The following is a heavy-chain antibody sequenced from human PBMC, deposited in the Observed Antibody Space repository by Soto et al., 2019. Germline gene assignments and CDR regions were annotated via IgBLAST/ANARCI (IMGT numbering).Heavy chain of an antibody. CDR2: IGTAGDT. V-gene: IGHV3-13*01. CDR3: ARANAGIAAAGIPWFDP. Sequence: GGSLRLSCAASGFTFSSYDMHWVRQATGKGLEWVSAIGTAGDTYYPGSVKGRFTISRENAKNSLYLQMNSLRAEDTAVYYCARANAGIAAAGIPWFDPWGQGTLVTVSS. J-gene: IGHJ5*02. CDR1: GFTFSSYD. D-gene: IGHD6-13*01.